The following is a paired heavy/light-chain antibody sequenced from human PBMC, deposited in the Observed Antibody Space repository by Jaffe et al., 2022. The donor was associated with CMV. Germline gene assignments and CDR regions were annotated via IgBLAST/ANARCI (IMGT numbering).Heavy chain of an antibody. Sequence: QVQLQESGPGLVRPSETLSLTCSVSGGSMSSYFWSWIRQPPGKGLEWIGYVFHSGSTNYNPSLKSRVTISVDTSKNQFSLNLTSLTAADTAVYYCAGGRSSGWFDYWGQGTLVTVSS. CDR1: GGSMSSYF. V-gene: IGHV4-59*01. D-gene: IGHD3-22*01. J-gene: IGHJ5*01. CDR2: VFHSGST. CDR3: AGGRSSGWFDY.
Light chain of an antibody. V-gene: IGKV3-15*01. J-gene: IGKJ1*01. CDR2: ETS. Sequence: EIVMTQSPATLSVSPGERVTLSCRASQSARSNLAWYQQKPGQAPRLLIYETSTRATGIPVRFSGSGSGTEFTLTISSLQSEDFAVYSCQQYNNWPWTFGHGTRVEVK. CDR3: QQYNNWPWT. CDR1: QSARSN.